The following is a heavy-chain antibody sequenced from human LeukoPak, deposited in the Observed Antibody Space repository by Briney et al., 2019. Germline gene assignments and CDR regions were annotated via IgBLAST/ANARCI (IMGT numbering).Heavy chain of an antibody. V-gene: IGHV4-4*07. J-gene: IGHJ3*02. D-gene: IGHD3-22*01. CDR1: GGSISSYY. CDR2: IYTSGST. Sequence: PSETLSLTCTVSGGSISSYYWSWIRQPAGKGLEWIGRIYTSGSTNYNPSLKSRVTMSVDTSKNQFSLKLSSVTAADTAVYYCAREGRYYDSSGSMAWGTGAFDIWGQGTMVTVSS. CDR3: AREGRYYDSSGSMAWGTGAFDI.